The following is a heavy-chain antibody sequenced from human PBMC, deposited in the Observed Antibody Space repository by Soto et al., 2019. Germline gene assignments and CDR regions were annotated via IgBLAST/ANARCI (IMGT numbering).Heavy chain of an antibody. D-gene: IGHD6-13*01. Sequence: SETLSLTCTVSGGSTSSYYWSWIRQPPGKGLEWIGYIYYSGITNYNPSLKSRVTISVDTSKNQVSLKLTSVTAADTAVYYCARPKTIGAAAGKGWFDPWGQGTLVTVSS. CDR3: ARPKTIGAAAGKGWFDP. CDR1: GGSTSSYY. V-gene: IGHV4-59*08. J-gene: IGHJ5*02. CDR2: IYYSGIT.